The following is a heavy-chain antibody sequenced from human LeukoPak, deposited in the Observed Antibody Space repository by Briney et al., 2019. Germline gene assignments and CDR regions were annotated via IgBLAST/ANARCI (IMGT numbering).Heavy chain of an antibody. CDR3: TTDRKFWSGFLSSPGVETGAGFFDY. CDR2: ISSSGSTI. D-gene: IGHD3-3*01. J-gene: IGHJ4*02. Sequence: GGSLRLSCAASGFTFSDYYMSWIRQAPGKGLEWVSYISSSGSTIYYADSVKGRFTISRDNAKNSLYLQMNSLKTEDTAVYYCTTDRKFWSGFLSSPGVETGAGFFDYWGQGTLVTVSS. CDR1: GFTFSDYY. V-gene: IGHV3-11*01.